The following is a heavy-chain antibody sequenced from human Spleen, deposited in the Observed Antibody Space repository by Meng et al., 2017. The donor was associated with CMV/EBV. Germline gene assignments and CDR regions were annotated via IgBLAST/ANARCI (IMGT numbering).Heavy chain of an antibody. CDR3: ARGESVDF. Sequence: KLSCKASGCGFTGYYIHWMRQAPGKGLEWMGIVNPASVTPTYAQIFQDRVIMTRDTSTTTVFLEVTSLKSEDTAVYYCARGESVDFWGQGTLVTVSS. J-gene: IGHJ4*02. V-gene: IGHV1-46*01. CDR1: GCGFTGYY. CDR2: VNPASVTP.